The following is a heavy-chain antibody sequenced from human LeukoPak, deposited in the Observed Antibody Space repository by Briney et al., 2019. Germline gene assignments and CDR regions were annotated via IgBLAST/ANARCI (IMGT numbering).Heavy chain of an antibody. V-gene: IGHV4-34*01. Sequence: SETLSLTCAVYGGSFSGYYWSWIRQPPGKGLEWIGEINHSGSTNYNPSLKSRVTMSVDTSKNQFSLKLSSVTAADTAVYYCARDEVLGYWGQGTLVTVSS. D-gene: IGHD2/OR15-2a*01. CDR2: INHSGST. CDR1: GGSFSGYY. J-gene: IGHJ4*02. CDR3: ARDEVLGY.